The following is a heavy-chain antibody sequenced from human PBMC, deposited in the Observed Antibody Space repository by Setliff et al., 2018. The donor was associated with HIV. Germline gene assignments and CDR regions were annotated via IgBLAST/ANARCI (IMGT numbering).Heavy chain of an antibody. J-gene: IGHJ5*01. CDR1: GDSMSGYF. CDR3: ARLNLEQWVQRIDS. Sequence: SETLSLTCAVSGDSMSGYFWGWIRQPPGKGLEWIGEINHSGSTNYNPSLKSRVTISVDTSKNQFSLKLSSVTAADTAVYYCARLNLEQWVQRIDSWGQGTLVTV. CDR2: INHSGST. V-gene: IGHV4-34*01. D-gene: IGHD6-19*01.